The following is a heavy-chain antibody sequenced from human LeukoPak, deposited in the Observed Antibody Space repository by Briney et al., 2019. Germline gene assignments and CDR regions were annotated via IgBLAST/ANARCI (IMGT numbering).Heavy chain of an antibody. CDR1: GGSISSSSYY. J-gene: IGHJ4*02. Sequence: PSETLSLTCTVSGGSISSSSYYWGWIRQPPGKGLEWIGSIYYSGSTYYNPSLKSRVTISVDTSKNQFSLKLSSVTAADTAVYYCARNLRGNSWYRLDYWGQGTLVTVSS. CDR3: ARNLRGNSWYRLDY. D-gene: IGHD6-13*01. CDR2: IYYSGST. V-gene: IGHV4-39*01.